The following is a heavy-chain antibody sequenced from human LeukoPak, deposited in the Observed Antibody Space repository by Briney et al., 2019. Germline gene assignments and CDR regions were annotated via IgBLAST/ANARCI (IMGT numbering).Heavy chain of an antibody. CDR2: IYYSGST. V-gene: IGHV4-59*01. CDR3: ARALGHYYDSSGRDAFDI. D-gene: IGHD3-22*01. Sequence: RASETLSLTCTVSGGSISSYYWSWIRQPPGKGLEWIGYIYYSGSTNYNPSLKSRVTISVDTSKNQFSLKLGSVTAADTAVYYCARALGHYYDSSGRDAFDIWGQGTMVTVSS. J-gene: IGHJ3*02. CDR1: GGSISSYY.